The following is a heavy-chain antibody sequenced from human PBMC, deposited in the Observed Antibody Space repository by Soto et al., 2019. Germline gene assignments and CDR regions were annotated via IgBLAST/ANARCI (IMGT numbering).Heavy chain of an antibody. V-gene: IGHV3-53*01. J-gene: IGHJ4*02. CDR1: GFTVSANY. D-gene: IGHD2-15*01. CDR3: AGGPWLLDF. Sequence: GGSLRLSCAASGFTVSANYMSWVRQAPGKGLECVSVIFSGGGTCYADSVKGRFTISRDNSKNTLFLQMNGLRAEDTAVYFCAGGPWLLDFWGQGTLVTVSS. CDR2: IFSGGGT.